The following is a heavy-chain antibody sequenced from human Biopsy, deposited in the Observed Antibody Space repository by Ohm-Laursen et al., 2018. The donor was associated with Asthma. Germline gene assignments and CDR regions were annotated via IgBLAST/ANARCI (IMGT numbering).Heavy chain of an antibody. CDR3: ARQSGQEYGDSIPFDA. Sequence: SLRLSCSATGFAFSQCGMHWVRQGPGKGLEWVALVSSDGHNKYYEDSVKGRFTISRDNSRNRLYLQINSLTVEDSAVYFCARQSGQEYGDSIPFDAWGQGTKVAVSS. V-gene: IGHV3-30*03. CDR1: GFAFSQCG. CDR2: VSSDGHNK. J-gene: IGHJ3*01. D-gene: IGHD3-22*01.